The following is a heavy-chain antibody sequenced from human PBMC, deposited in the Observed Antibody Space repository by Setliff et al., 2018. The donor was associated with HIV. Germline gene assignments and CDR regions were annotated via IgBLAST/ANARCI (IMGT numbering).Heavy chain of an antibody. CDR2: VHYSGSA. V-gene: IGHV4-59*08. Sequence: SETLSLSCAASGFTFSDAWMSWVRQPPGKGLEWIGSVHYSGSAYHNPSLNSRATTSIDTPKNQFSLKLNSVTAADTAVYYRARLSGGMVPNSWGQGTLVTVSS. D-gene: IGHD3-10*01. CDR3: ARLSGGMVPNS. CDR1: GFTFSDAW. J-gene: IGHJ4*02.